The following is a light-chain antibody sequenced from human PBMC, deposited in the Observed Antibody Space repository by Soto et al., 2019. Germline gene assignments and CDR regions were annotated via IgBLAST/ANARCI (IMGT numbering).Light chain of an antibody. V-gene: IGKV3-20*01. Sequence: VLTQSPGTLSLSPGESATLSCRASQIVRSTYLAWYQQKPGQAPRLLIYDASSRATDIPDRFSGSGSGTEFTLTISGLEPEDFAVYYCQHYGNSLWTFGEGKKV. CDR2: DAS. J-gene: IGKJ1*01. CDR3: QHYGNSLWT. CDR1: QIVRSTY.